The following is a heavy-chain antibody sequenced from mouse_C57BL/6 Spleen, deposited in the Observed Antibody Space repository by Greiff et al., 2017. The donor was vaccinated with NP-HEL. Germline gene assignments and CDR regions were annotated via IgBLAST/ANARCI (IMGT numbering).Heavy chain of an antibody. J-gene: IGHJ2*01. D-gene: IGHD1-1*01. CDR1: GYAFSSSW. CDR3: ARRVGSSYFDY. CDR2: IYPGDGDT. V-gene: IGHV1-82*01. Sequence: LVESGPELVKPGASVKISCKASGYAFSSSWMNWVKQRPGKGLEWIGRIYPGDGDTNYNGKFKGKATLTADKSSSTAYMQLSSLTSEDSAVYFCARRVGSSYFDYWGQGTTLTVSS.